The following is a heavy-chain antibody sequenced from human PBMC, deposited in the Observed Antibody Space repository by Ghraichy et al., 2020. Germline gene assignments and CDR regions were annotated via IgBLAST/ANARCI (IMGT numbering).Heavy chain of an antibody. J-gene: IGHJ3*02. CDR3: ARGLYGGPPPDAFDI. V-gene: IGHV3-33*01. CDR1: GFTFSSYG. CDR2: IWYDGSNK. D-gene: IGHD4-23*01. Sequence: GGSLRLSCAASGFTFSSYGMHWVRQAPGKGLEWVAVIWYDGSNKYYADSVKGRFTISRDNSKNTLYLQMNSLRAEDTAVYYCARGLYGGPPPDAFDIWGQGTMVTVSS.